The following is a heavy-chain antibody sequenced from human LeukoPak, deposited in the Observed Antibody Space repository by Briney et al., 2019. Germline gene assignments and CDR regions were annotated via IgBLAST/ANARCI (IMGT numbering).Heavy chain of an antibody. CDR3: AGLLLSGEYYYYYGMDV. Sequence: KTSQTLSLPCTFSGDPLRSGSYYWTWIRQPAGKGLEWIGRIYTSGSTNYNPSLQSRVTISVDTSKNQFSLKLSSVTAADTAVYYCAGLLLSGEYYYYYGMDVWGQGTTVTVSS. D-gene: IGHD2-2*01. J-gene: IGHJ6*02. V-gene: IGHV4-61*02. CDR1: GDPLRSGSYY. CDR2: IYTSGST.